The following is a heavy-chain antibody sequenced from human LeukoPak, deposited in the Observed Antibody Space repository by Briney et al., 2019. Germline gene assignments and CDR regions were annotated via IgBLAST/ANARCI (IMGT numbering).Heavy chain of an antibody. CDR1: GGTFSSYA. Sequence: ASVKVSCKASGGTFSSYAISWVRQAPGQGLEWMGRIIPILGIANYAQKFQGRVTITADKSTSTAYMELSSLRSEDTAVYYCARTIGLYQLLDYYYGMDVWSQGTTVTVSS. J-gene: IGHJ6*02. CDR3: ARTIGLYQLLDYYYGMDV. V-gene: IGHV1-69*04. D-gene: IGHD2-2*01. CDR2: IIPILGIA.